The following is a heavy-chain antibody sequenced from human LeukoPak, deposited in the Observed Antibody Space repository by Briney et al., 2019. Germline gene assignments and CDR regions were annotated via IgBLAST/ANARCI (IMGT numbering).Heavy chain of an antibody. V-gene: IGHV3-74*01. CDR3: ARESSDWFSDAFDI. D-gene: IGHD6-19*01. J-gene: IGHJ3*02. CDR2: INNDGSST. Sequence: GGSLRLSCAASGFTFSSNWMHWVRQAPGKGLVWVSRINNDGSSTSYADSVKGRFTISRDNAKNTLYVQINSLRAEDTAVYYCARESSDWFSDAFDIWGQGTVVTVSS. CDR1: GFTFSSNW.